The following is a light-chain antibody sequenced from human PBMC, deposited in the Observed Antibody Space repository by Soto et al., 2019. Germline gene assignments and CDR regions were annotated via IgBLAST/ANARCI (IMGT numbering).Light chain of an antibody. CDR2: NNT. CDR1: NSNIGAGYD. V-gene: IGLV1-40*01. Sequence: QSVLTQPPSVSGAPGQWVTISCTGTNSNIGAGYDVHWYQHFPGTAPRLLIHNNTNRPSGVPDRFSGSKSGTSASLAITGLQAEDEADYYSQSYDSNFLTKIFGVGTKLTVL. CDR3: QSYDSNFLTKI. J-gene: IGLJ2*01.